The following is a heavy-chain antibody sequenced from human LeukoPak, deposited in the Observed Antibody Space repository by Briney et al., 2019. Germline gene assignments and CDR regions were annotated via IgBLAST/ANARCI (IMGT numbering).Heavy chain of an antibody. CDR3: AIEIGGYSYGSDAFDI. V-gene: IGHV1-24*01. CDR2: FDPEDGET. CDR1: GYTLTELS. Sequence: ASVKVSCKVSGYTLTELSMHWVRQAPGKGLEWMGGFDPEDGETIYAQKFQGRVTMTEDTSTDTAYMELSSLRSEDTAVYYCAIEIGGYSYGSDAFDIWGQGTMVTVSS. D-gene: IGHD5-18*01. J-gene: IGHJ3*02.